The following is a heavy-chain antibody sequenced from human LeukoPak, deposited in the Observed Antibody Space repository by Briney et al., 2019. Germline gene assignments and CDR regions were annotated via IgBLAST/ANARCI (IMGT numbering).Heavy chain of an antibody. V-gene: IGHV4-4*07. CDR2: VYSSGSA. Sequence: SETLSLTCTVSGGSISSYHWSWIRQPAGKGLEWIGRVYSSGSANYNPSLKSRVTVSVDTSKNHFSLKLRSVTAADTAVYYCARQAYDTGYDAFDIWGQGTMVTVSS. CDR1: GGSISSYH. J-gene: IGHJ3*02. CDR3: ARQAYDTGYDAFDI. D-gene: IGHD3-22*01.